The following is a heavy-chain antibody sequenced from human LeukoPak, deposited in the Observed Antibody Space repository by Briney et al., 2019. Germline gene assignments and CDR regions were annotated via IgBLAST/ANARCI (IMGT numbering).Heavy chain of an antibody. J-gene: IGHJ6*02. CDR3: AKGREGRGYGLYYYYYYGMDV. V-gene: IGHV1-8*02. Sequence: ASVKVSCKASGYTFTSYGISWVRQAPGQGLEWMGWMNPNSDNTGFAQNFQGRVTMTRNTSISTAYMELSSLRAEDTAVYYCAKGREGRGYGLYYYYYYGMDVWGQGTTVTVSS. D-gene: IGHD5-18*01. CDR1: GYTFTSYG. CDR2: MNPNSDNT.